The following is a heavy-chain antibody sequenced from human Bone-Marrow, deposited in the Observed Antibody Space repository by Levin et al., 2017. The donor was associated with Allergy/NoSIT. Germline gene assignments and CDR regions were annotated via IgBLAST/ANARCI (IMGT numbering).Heavy chain of an antibody. CDR3: ARVGSVWLWFDP. CDR2: ISASGSA. J-gene: IGHJ5*02. CDR1: GDSISSYSYY. D-gene: IGHD6-13*01. V-gene: IGHV4-61*09. Sequence: PSETLSLTCSVSGDSISSYSYYWAWIRQPAGKGLEWIGHISASGSANYNPSLKSRVTISVDTSKNQLSLKLNSVTAADTALYFCARVGSVWLWFDPWGQGTQVTVSS.